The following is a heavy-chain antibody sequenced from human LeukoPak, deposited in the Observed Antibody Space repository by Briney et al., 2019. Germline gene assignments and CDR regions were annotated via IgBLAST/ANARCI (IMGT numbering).Heavy chain of an antibody. V-gene: IGHV1-18*01. CDR1: GYTFTSYG. J-gene: IGHJ5*02. Sequence: GASVKVSCKASGYTFTSYGISWVRQAPGQGLEWMGWISAYNGNTNYAQKLQGRVTMTTDTSTSTAYMELRSLRSDDTAVYYCARVIRGPNGDSRDNWFDPWGQGTLVTVSS. CDR3: ARVIRGPNGDSRDNWFDP. CDR2: ISAYNGNT. D-gene: IGHD4-17*01.